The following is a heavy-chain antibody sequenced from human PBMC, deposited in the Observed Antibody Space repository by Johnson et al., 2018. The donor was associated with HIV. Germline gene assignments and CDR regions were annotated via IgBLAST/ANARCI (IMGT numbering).Heavy chain of an antibody. V-gene: IGHV3-74*02. CDR3: ARTTYRSPGAFDI. CDR1: GFSFSSFR. J-gene: IGHJ3*02. CDR2: INSDGSSR. Sequence: VQLVESGGGVVQPGRSLRLSCAASGFSFSSFRMHWVRQVPGKGQVWASRINSDGSSRRYADSVKGRFTISRDNSKNTLYLQMNSLRAEDTAVYYCARTTYRSPGAFDIWGQGTMVTVSS. D-gene: IGHD6-19*01.